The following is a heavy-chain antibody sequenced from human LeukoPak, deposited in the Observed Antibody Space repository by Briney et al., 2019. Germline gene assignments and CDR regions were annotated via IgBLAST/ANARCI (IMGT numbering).Heavy chain of an antibody. CDR3: ASRGGGSGHPYYFDY. CDR2: IDHNGNT. J-gene: IGHJ4*02. CDR1: GASISSSTW. Sequence: SGTLSLTCGVSGASISSSTWWSWVRQPPEKGLEWIGEIDHNGNTNYSPSLKSRVTISVDKSNNQFSLKLNYVTAADTAVYYCASRGGGSGHPYYFDYWGQGTLVTVSS. V-gene: IGHV4-4*02. D-gene: IGHD3-16*01.